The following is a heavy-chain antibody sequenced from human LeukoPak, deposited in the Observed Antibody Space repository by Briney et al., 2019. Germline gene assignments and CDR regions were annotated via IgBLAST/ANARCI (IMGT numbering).Heavy chain of an antibody. J-gene: IGHJ4*02. CDR3: AKDRANWAIDD. CDR1: GFTFTNHP. D-gene: IGHD2-2*02. CDR2: IGGDGVA. Sequence: PGGSQRLSCAASGFTFTNHPMNWVRQAPGKGLEWVSYIGGDGVAFYADSVKGRFTMSKDDARKSLYLQMSSLRVEDTALYYCAKDRANWAIDDWGQGTQVTVSS. V-gene: IGHV3-69-1*01.